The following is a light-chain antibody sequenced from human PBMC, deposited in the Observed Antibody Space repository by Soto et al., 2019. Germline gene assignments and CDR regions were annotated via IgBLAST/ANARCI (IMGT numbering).Light chain of an antibody. Sequence: QSVLTQPPSVSGAPGQRVTISCTGSSSNIGASYDVHWYQQFPGSAPKLLIYGNNNRPSGVPDRFSGSKSGTSASLAITGLQAEDEATYYCQSYDSSLNGGVFGGGTKLTVL. CDR3: QSYDSSLNGGV. V-gene: IGLV1-40*01. CDR1: SSNIGASYD. CDR2: GNN. J-gene: IGLJ3*02.